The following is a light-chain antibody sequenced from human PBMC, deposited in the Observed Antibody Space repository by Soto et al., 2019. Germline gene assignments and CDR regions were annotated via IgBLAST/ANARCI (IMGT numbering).Light chain of an antibody. CDR1: SSNIGSNT. Sequence: QSVLTQPPSASGTPGQRVTISCSRSSSNIGSNTVNWYQQLPGTAPKLLIYSNNQRPSGVPDRFSGSKSGTSASLAISGLQSEGEADYYCAAWDDSLNAHYVFGTGTKLTVL. V-gene: IGLV1-44*01. CDR3: AAWDDSLNAHYV. J-gene: IGLJ1*01. CDR2: SNN.